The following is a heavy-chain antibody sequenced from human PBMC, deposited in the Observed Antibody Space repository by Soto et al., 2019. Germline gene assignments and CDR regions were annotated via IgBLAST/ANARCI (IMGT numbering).Heavy chain of an antibody. CDR1: GFTFSSYG. Sequence: GGSLRLSCAASGFTFSSYGMHWVRQAPGKGLEWVAVISYDGSNKYYADSVKGRFTISRDNSKNTLYLQMNSLRAEDTAVYYCAKDGGYYDSSGYYYEGYFDYWGQGTLVTVSS. D-gene: IGHD3-22*01. V-gene: IGHV3-30*18. J-gene: IGHJ4*02. CDR2: ISYDGSNK. CDR3: AKDGGYYDSSGYYYEGYFDY.